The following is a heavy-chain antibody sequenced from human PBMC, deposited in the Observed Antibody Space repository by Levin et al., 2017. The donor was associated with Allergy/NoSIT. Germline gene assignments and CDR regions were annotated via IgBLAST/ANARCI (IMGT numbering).Heavy chain of an antibody. CDR1: GFTFSSYA. V-gene: IGHV3-23*01. D-gene: IGHD6-19*01. CDR3: AKVPDRGWYRFPVGVYFDY. J-gene: IGHJ4*02. CDR2: ISGSGGST. Sequence: PGGSLRLSCAASGFTFSSYAMSWVRQAPGKGLEWVSAISGSGGSTYYADSVKGRFTISRDNSKNTLYLQMNSLRAEDTAVYYCAKVPDRGWYRFPVGVYFDYWGQGTLVTVSS.